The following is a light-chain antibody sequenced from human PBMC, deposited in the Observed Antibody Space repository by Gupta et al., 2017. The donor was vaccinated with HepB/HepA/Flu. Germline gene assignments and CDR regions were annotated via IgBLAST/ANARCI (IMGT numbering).Light chain of an antibody. CDR3: AAGDDSRSRLV. J-gene: IGLJ3*02. CDR1: SSNIGGNY. V-gene: IGLV1-47*01. CDR2: RNI. Sequence: QSVLTQVPSASGATGQRVSISCSGDSSNIGGNYAYWYQQVPGRAPKLLIYRNIERPSGVPDRFSGSKSGTSVSLTISGLRAEDEAEYFCAAGDDSRSRLVFGGGTRLTVL.